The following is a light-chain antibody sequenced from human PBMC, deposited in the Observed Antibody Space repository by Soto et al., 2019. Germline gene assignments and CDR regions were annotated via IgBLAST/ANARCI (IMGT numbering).Light chain of an antibody. CDR2: DAS. V-gene: IGKV1-33*01. CDR1: QDISNY. J-gene: IGKJ2*01. CDR3: QQYDNLPPYT. Sequence: DLQMTQSPSSLSASVGDRVTITCQASQDISNYLNWYQQKPGKAPKLLIYDASNLETGVPSRFSGSGSRTEFTFTISSLQPEDIATYYCQQYDNLPPYTFGQGTKLEIK.